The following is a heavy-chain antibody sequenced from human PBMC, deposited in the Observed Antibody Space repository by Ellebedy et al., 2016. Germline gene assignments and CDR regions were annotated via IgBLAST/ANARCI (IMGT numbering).Heavy chain of an antibody. V-gene: IGHV5-51*01. CDR3: ARHRFAVRGTYYGMDV. CDR2: IYPGDSDT. J-gene: IGHJ6*02. D-gene: IGHD3-10*01. Sequence: GGSLRLSCKGSGYSFTSYWIGWVRQMPGKGLEWMGIIYPGDSDTRYSPSFQGQVTISADKSISTAYLQWSSLKASDTAMYYCARHRFAVRGTYYGMDVWGQGTTVTVSS. CDR1: GYSFTSYW.